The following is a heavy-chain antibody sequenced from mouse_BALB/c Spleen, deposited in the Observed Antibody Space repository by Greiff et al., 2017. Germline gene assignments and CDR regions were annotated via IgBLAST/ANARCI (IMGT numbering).Heavy chain of an antibody. D-gene: IGHD1-1*01. Sequence: VHLVESGPGLVAPSQSLSITCTVSGFSLTSYGVHWVRQSPGKGLEWLGVIWSGGSPDYNAAFISRLSIRKDNSTSQVFFKIISLQANDTTIYYCAIGEGSPFYYGSSRAMDYWGQGTSVTVSS. V-gene: IGHV2-2*02. J-gene: IGHJ4*01. CDR2: IWSGGSP. CDR1: GFSLTSYG. CDR3: AIGEGSPFYYGSSRAMDY.